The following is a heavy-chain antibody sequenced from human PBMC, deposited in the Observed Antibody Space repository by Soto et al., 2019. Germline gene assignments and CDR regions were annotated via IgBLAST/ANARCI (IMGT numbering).Heavy chain of an antibody. J-gene: IGHJ5*02. Sequence: GGSLRLSCAASGFTFSSYSMNWVRQAPGKGLEWVSYISSSSSNIYYADSVKGRFTISRDNAKNSLYLQMNSLRVEDTAVYYCARGNYCSGDRCTDGPSWFGPWGQGTQVTVSS. D-gene: IGHD2-15*01. CDR1: GFTFSSYS. CDR2: ISSSSSNI. V-gene: IGHV3-48*01. CDR3: ARGNYCSGDRCTDGPSWFGP.